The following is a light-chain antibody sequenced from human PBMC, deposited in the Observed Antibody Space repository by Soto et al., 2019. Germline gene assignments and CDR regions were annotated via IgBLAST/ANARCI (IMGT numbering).Light chain of an antibody. CDR3: SSYAGSNNIYV. Sequence: QSALTQPPSASGYPGQSVTISCTGTSSDVGGYNYVSWYQQHPGKAPKLMIYEVSKRPSGVPDRFSGSKSGNTASLTVSGLQAEDEADYYCSSYAGSNNIYVFGTGTKVTVL. CDR2: EVS. J-gene: IGLJ1*01. V-gene: IGLV2-8*01. CDR1: SSDVGGYNY.